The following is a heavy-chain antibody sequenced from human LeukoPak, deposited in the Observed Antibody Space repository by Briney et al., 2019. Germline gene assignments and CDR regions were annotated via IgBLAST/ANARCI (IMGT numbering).Heavy chain of an antibody. Sequence: PSETLSLTCTVSNGSISRDTYFWSWIRHPAGRGLEWIGRMSSSGISTYSPSLKSPVTISIDTSSNQFSMNLNSVTAADTAVYYCAKGAGPPWFDPWGEGTLVTVSS. CDR2: MSSSGIS. CDR3: AKGAGPPWFDP. D-gene: IGHD6-19*01. V-gene: IGHV4-61*02. CDR1: NGSISRDTYF. J-gene: IGHJ5*02.